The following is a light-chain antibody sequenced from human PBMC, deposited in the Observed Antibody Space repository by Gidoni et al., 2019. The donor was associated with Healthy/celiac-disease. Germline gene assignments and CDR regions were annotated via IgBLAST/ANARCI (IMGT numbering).Light chain of an antibody. V-gene: IGKV1-5*03. CDR2: KAS. CDR3: QQYNSYSWT. J-gene: IGKJ1*01. CDR1: KSISSW. Sequence: DIQMTQSPSTLSASVGDRVTITCRARKSISSWLAWYQQKPGKAPKLLIYKASSLESGVPSRFLGSGSVTEFTLTISILQPDDFATYYCQQYNSYSWTFGQGTKVEIK.